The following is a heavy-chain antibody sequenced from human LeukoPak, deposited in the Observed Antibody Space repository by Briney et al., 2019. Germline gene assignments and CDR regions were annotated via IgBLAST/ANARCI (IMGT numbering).Heavy chain of an antibody. V-gene: IGHV4-30-2*01. D-gene: IGHD1-26*01. J-gene: IGHJ4*02. CDR2: TYHSGST. CDR3: ARGEEVGATPFDY. Sequence: QTLSLTCAVSGGSISSGGYSWSRIRQPPGKGLEWIGYTYHSGSTYYNPSLKSRVTISVDRSKNQFSLKLSSVTAADTAVYYCARGEEVGATPFDYWGQGTLVTVSS. CDR1: GGSISSGGYS.